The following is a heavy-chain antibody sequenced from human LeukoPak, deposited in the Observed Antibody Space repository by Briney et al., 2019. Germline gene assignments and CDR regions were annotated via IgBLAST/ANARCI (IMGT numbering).Heavy chain of an antibody. CDR3: ARDKRYAFDN. J-gene: IGHJ4*02. V-gene: IGHV1-18*01. D-gene: IGHD3-9*01. Sequence: ASVTVSRKTAGYTFSSHGISWVRQAPGQGLEWMGWISANSGDTKFAQKFQGRVTMTTETSTNTAYMELRSLRFDDTAIYYCARDKRYAFDNWGQGTLVSVSS. CDR1: GYTFSSHG. CDR2: ISANSGDT.